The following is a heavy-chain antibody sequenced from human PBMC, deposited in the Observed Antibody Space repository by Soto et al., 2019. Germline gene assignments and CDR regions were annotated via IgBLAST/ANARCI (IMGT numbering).Heavy chain of an antibody. CDR2: ISHSGTT. V-gene: IGHV4-4*02. CDR3: ARDFKAPKGAWAFDY. D-gene: IGHD3-16*01. Sequence: QVQLQESGPGLVMPSGTLSLTCAVSGASIRSDDWWNWVRQPPGKGLELIGEISHSGTTFYNPSLESRITISVDESKNRFSLKLTSVTAADTAVYYCARDFKAPKGAWAFDYWGQGALVTVSS. CDR1: GASIRSDDW. J-gene: IGHJ4*02.